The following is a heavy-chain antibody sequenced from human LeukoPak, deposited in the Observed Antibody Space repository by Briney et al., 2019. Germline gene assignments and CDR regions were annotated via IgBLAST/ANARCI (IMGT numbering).Heavy chain of an antibody. Sequence: SVKVSCKASGGTFSSYAISWVRQAPGQGLEWMGGIIPIFGTANQGRVTITADKSPSTAYMELSSLRSEDTAVYYCARGRVYCSSTSCYVGYGMDVWGKGTTVTVSS. CDR3: ARGRVYCSSTSCYVGYGMDV. CDR2: IIPIFGTA. CDR1: GGTFSSYA. D-gene: IGHD2-2*01. V-gene: IGHV1-69*06. J-gene: IGHJ6*04.